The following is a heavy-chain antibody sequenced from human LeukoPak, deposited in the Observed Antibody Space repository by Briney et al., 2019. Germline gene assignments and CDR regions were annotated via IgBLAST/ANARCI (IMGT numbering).Heavy chain of an antibody. CDR1: GGSISSYF. Sequence: SETLSLTCTVSGGSISSYFWSWIRQPPGKGLEWIAYIYDTGTANYNPSLKSRVTISVDTSKNQFSLKLSSVTAADTAVYYCARVVVRGVYDYWGQGTLVTVSS. D-gene: IGHD3-10*01. CDR3: ARVVVRGVYDY. CDR2: IYDTGTA. V-gene: IGHV4-59*01. J-gene: IGHJ4*02.